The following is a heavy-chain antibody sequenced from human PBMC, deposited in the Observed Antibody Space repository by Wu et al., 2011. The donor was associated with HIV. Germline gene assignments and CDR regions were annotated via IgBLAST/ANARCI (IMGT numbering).Heavy chain of an antibody. CDR1: GYTFTSYY. V-gene: IGHV1-46*01. J-gene: IGHJ2*01. Sequence: QVQLVQSGAEVKKPGASVKVSCKASGYTFTSYYMHWVRQAPGQGLEWMGIINSSGGSTRYAQKFQGRVTLTRDTSTSTVYMELSSLRSEDTAVYYCARAPIGGLGVWYFDLWGRGTLVTV. CDR3: ARAPIGGLGVWYFDL. CDR2: INSSGGST. D-gene: IGHD3-16*01.